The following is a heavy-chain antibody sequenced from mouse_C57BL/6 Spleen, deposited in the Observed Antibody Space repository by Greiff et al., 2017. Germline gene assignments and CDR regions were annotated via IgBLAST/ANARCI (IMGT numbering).Heavy chain of an antibody. J-gene: IGHJ2*01. Sequence: VQLQQSGAGLMKPGASVKLSCTASGFTFTGYWIGWVKQSPGHGLEWIGEILPGGGSTNYNDKFKGKATFTADTSSNTAYMQLSSLTTEDSAIYYCASNVGATCYFDYWGQGTTVTVSS. CDR3: ASNVGATCYFDY. CDR1: GFTFTGYW. V-gene: IGHV1-9*01. D-gene: IGHD1-1*01. CDR2: ILPGGGST.